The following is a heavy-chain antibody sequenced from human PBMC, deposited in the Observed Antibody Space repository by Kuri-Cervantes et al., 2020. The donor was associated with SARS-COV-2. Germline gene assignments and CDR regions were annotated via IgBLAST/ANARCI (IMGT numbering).Heavy chain of an antibody. V-gene: IGHV4-39*07. J-gene: IGHJ4*02. CDR3: GRGPAAIITPYFDY. CDR1: GGSISSSSYY. Sequence: SETLSLTCTVSGGSISSSSYYWGWIRQPPGKGLEWIGSIYYSGSTYYNPSLKSRVTISVDMSKNQFSLKLSSVTAADTAVYYCGRGPAAIITPYFDYWGQGTLVTVSS. D-gene: IGHD2-2*01. CDR2: IYYSGST.